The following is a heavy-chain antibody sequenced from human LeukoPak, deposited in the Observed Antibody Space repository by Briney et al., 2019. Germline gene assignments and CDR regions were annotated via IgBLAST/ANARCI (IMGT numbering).Heavy chain of an antibody. CDR2: ISWNSGNI. Sequence: GRSLRLSCVASGFTFDDYAMHWVRQAPGKGLEWVSGISWNSGNIGYADSVKGRFTISRDNAKNSLYLQMNSLRAEDTASYYCAKGGIHRGYYYYYMDVWGKGTTVTISS. CDR1: GFTFDDYA. D-gene: IGHD6-13*01. J-gene: IGHJ6*03. CDR3: AKGGIHRGYYYYYMDV. V-gene: IGHV3-9*01.